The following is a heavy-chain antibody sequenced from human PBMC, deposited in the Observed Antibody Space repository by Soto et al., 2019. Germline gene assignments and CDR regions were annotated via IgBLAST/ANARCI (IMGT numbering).Heavy chain of an antibody. CDR2: TYSNDKK. CDR3: AQMHLGDNLSPPDY. CDR1: GFSLSDAKMG. D-gene: IGHD1-1*01. Sequence: SGPTLVNPTETLTLTCTVSGFSLSDAKMGVSWIRQPPGKALEWLSHTYSNDKKSYSTSLKSRLSISKDISKSQVVLTMTDMDPVDTATYYCAQMHLGDNLSPPDYWGQGTLVTVSS. V-gene: IGHV2-26*01. J-gene: IGHJ4*02.